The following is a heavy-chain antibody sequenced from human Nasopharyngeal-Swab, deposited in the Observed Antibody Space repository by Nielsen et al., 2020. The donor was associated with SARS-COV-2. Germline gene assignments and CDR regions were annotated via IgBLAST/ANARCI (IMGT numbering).Heavy chain of an antibody. V-gene: IGHV3-15*01. CDR1: GFTFSSYS. Sequence: GGSLRLSCAASGFTFSSYSMNWVRQAPGKGLEWVGRIKSKTDGGTTDYAAPVKGRFTISRDDSKNTLYLQMNSLKTEDTAVYYCTTDFFFESPIRAFDIWGQGTMVTVSS. CDR3: TTDFFFESPIRAFDI. D-gene: IGHD3-3*01. CDR2: IKSKTDGGTT. J-gene: IGHJ3*02.